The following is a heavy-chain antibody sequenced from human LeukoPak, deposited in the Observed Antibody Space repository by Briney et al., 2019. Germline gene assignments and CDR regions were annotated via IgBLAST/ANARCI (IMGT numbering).Heavy chain of an antibody. V-gene: IGHV3-11*01. Sequence: GGSLGLSCAASGFTFSDYYMSWIRQAPGKGLEWVSYISSSGSTIYYADSVKGRFTISRDNAKNSLYLQMNSLRAEDTAVYYCARDQLRFLEWLLSPGDYYMDVWGKGTTVTVSS. CDR2: ISSSGSTI. J-gene: IGHJ6*03. CDR3: ARDQLRFLEWLLSPGDYYMDV. CDR1: GFTFSDYY. D-gene: IGHD3-3*01.